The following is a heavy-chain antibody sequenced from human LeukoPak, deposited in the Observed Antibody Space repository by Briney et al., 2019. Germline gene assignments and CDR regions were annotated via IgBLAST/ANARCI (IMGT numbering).Heavy chain of an antibody. J-gene: IGHJ4*02. D-gene: IGHD6-19*01. V-gene: IGHV3-23*01. CDR2: ISGSGGST. Sequence: GGSLRLSCAVSGFTFSSYAMSWVRQAPGKGLEWVSAISGSGGSTYYADSVKGQFTISRDNSKSTLNLQMNSLRPEDTAVYYCAKSQVTGWYDFDYWGQGTLVIVSS. CDR3: AKSQVTGWYDFDY. CDR1: GFTFSSYA.